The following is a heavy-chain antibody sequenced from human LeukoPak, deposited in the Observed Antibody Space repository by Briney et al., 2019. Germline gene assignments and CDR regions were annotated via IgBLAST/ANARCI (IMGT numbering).Heavy chain of an antibody. D-gene: IGHD5-24*01. CDR2: ISSSGGTP. J-gene: IGHJ4*02. CDR3: AKSGYNRFDY. V-gene: IGHV3-23*01. Sequence: GGSLRLSCAASGFTFSSYAMSWVRQAPGKGLEWVSSISSSGGTPYYADSVKGRFTISRDYSKNTLYLQMNSLIAEDTAVYYCAKSGYNRFDYWGQGTRVTVSS. CDR1: GFTFSSYA.